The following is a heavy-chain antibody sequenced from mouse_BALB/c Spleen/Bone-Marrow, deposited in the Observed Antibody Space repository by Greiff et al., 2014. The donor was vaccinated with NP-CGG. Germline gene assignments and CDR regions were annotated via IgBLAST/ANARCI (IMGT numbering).Heavy chain of an antibody. CDR2: INPSTGYT. V-gene: IGHV1-7*01. CDR3: ARDFDY. Sequence: VQLQQSGAELAKPGASVKMSCKASGYTFTTYWMHWVKQRPGQGLEWIGYINPSTGYTEYNQKFKDKATLTADKSSSTAYMQLISLAFEDSAGYYCARDFDYWGQGTTLTVSS. J-gene: IGHJ2*01. CDR1: GYTFTTYW.